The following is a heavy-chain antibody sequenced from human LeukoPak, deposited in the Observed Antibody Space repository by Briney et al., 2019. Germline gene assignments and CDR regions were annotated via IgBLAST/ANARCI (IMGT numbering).Heavy chain of an antibody. D-gene: IGHD3-22*01. CDR3: ARDAPYYYDSSGYLGY. J-gene: IGHJ4*02. CDR1: GFTFSLFW. V-gene: IGHV3-74*01. CDR2: VNSNGSNT. Sequence: GGSLRLSCAASGFTFSLFWMHWVRQAPGKGPVWVARVNSNGSNTTYADSVKGRFTISRDNAKNSLYLQMNSLRVEDTAVYYCARDAPYYYDSSGYLGYWGQGTLVTVSS.